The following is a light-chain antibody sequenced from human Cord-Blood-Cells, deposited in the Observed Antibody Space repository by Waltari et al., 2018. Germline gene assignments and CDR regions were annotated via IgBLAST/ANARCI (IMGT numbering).Light chain of an antibody. CDR1: QSVSSN. J-gene: IGKJ1*01. CDR2: GAS. V-gene: IGKV3-15*01. CDR3: QQYNNWPRT. Sequence: EIVMTQSPAPLSVSPGERANLSCRASQSVSSNLAWYQQKPGQAPRLLIYGASTRATGIPARFSGSGSGTEFTLTISSLQSEDFAVYYCQQYNNWPRTFGQGTKVEIK.